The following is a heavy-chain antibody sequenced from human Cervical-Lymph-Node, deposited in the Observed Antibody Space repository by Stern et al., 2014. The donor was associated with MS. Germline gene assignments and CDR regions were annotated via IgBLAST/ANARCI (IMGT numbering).Heavy chain of an antibody. V-gene: IGHV1-18*01. CDR1: GFNFSNYG. D-gene: IGHD1-26*01. Sequence: VQLVESGAEVKKPGASVKVSCKASGFNFSNYGLSWVRQAPGQGLEWLGGISVYNGNIDFAQKFQGRLTMTTDTSTSTVYMELRSLRSDDTAVYYCTRDRGIMGTTTGDYWGQGTLVSVSS. J-gene: IGHJ4*02. CDR3: TRDRGIMGTTTGDY. CDR2: ISVYNGNI.